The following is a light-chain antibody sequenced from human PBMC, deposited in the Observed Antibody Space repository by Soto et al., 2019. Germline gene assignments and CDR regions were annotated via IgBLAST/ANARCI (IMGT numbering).Light chain of an antibody. Sequence: EIVLTQSPGTLSLSPGERATLSCRASQSVSSSYLAWYQQKPGQAPRLLIYGASSRATGIPDRFSGSGSGTDSTLTISRLEPEDFAVYYCQQYGSSSWTFGQGTRWISN. CDR1: QSVSSSY. CDR3: QQYGSSSWT. J-gene: IGKJ1*01. V-gene: IGKV3-20*01. CDR2: GAS.